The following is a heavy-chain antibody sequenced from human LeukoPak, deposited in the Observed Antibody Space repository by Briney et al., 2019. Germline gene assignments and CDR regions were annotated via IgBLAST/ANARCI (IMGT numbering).Heavy chain of an antibody. CDR3: ATSFIGSPGTFDH. CDR2: ISSSGSSI. J-gene: IGHJ4*02. Sequence: GGSLRLSCAASGFTFSDYYMNWIRQAPGKGLEWISYISSSGSSIYQADSVKGRFTISRDNAKNSLSLQMDSLRAEDTAVYYCATSFIGSPGTFDHWGRGTLVTVSS. V-gene: IGHV3-11*04. D-gene: IGHD6-13*01. CDR1: GFTFSDYY.